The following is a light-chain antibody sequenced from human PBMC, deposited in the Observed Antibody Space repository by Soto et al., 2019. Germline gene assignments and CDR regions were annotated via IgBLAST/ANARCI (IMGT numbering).Light chain of an antibody. Sequence: QSALTQPASVSGSPGQSITISCTGTSSDVGGYNYVSWYQQHPGKAPKLIIYDVSNRPSGVSNRFSGFKSGNTASLTISGLQAEDEGDYHCSSYRNSSTPYVFGTGAKVTVL. CDR2: DVS. J-gene: IGLJ1*01. CDR1: SSDVGGYNY. CDR3: SSYRNSSTPYV. V-gene: IGLV2-14*01.